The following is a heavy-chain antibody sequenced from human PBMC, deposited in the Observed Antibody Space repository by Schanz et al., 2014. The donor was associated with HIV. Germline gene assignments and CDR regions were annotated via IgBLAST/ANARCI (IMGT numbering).Heavy chain of an antibody. Sequence: VQLLESGGGLVQPGGSLRLSCAASGFTFNSYAMHWVRQAPGKGLEWVAVISYDGSNKYYADSVKGRFTISRDNSKNTLYLQMNSLRAEDTAVYYCATAAVTDYSDNWGQGTLVTVSS. J-gene: IGHJ4*02. V-gene: IGHV3-30*04. D-gene: IGHD4-17*01. CDR3: ATAAVTDYSDN. CDR2: ISYDGSNK. CDR1: GFTFNSYA.